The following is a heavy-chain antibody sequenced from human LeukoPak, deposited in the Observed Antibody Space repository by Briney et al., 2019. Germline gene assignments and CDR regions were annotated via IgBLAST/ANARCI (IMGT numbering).Heavy chain of an antibody. Sequence: PSETLSITCTVSGGSISSSSYSWGWIRQPPGKGLEWIGSIYYSGSTYYNPSLKSRVTISVDTSKNQFSLKLSSVTAADTAVYYCARRLVAATTRRRMAFDIWGQGTMVTVSS. CDR1: GGSISSSSYS. CDR2: IYYSGST. V-gene: IGHV4-39*01. CDR3: ARRLVAATTRRRMAFDI. D-gene: IGHD2-15*01. J-gene: IGHJ3*02.